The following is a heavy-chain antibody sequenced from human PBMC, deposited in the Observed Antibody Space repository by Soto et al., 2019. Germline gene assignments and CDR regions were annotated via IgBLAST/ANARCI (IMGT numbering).Heavy chain of an antibody. CDR1: GFTFSSYD. CDR3: ARGPYGSGSPIAPYSSDY. Sequence: PGGSLRLSCAASGFTFSSYDMHWVRQATGKGLEWVSAIGTAGDTYYPGSVKGRFTISRENAKNSLYLQMNSLRAGDTAVYYCARGPYGSGSPIAPYSSDYWGQGTLVTVSS. CDR2: IGTAGDT. J-gene: IGHJ4*02. D-gene: IGHD3-10*01. V-gene: IGHV3-13*01.